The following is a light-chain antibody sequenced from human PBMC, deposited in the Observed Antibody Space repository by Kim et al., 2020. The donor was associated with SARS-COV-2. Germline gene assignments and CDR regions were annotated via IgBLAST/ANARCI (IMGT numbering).Light chain of an antibody. Sequence: EIVMTQSPATLSVSPGERATLSCRASQSISSNLAWYQQKPGQTPRLLIYGASTRVTGIPARFSGSGSGTEFTLTISSLQSEDFAVYYWQQYNDWLTFGGGTKVDIK. CDR1: QSISSN. CDR2: GAS. CDR3: QQYNDWLT. J-gene: IGKJ4*01. V-gene: IGKV3-15*01.